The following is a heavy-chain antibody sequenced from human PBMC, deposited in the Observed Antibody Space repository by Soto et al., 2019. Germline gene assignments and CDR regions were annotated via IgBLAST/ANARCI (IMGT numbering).Heavy chain of an antibody. Sequence: QVQLVQSGAEVKKPGSSVKVSCKASGDTFTIFAISWVRQAPGQGLEWMGGNIPTIGTTNHQKRIQGRITITGDDSTGTAYMELSSLKSEDTAVYYCARDLGSGYDPGDYWGQGTLVTVSS. V-gene: IGHV1-69*12. CDR2: NIPTIGTT. CDR1: GDTFTIFA. D-gene: IGHD5-12*01. J-gene: IGHJ4*02. CDR3: ARDLGSGYDPGDY.